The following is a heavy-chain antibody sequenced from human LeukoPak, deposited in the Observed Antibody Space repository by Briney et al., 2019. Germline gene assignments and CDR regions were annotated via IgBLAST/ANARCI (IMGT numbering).Heavy chain of an antibody. D-gene: IGHD2-21*01. V-gene: IGHV3-33*01. CDR3: ARDRGEKNFDY. J-gene: IGHJ4*02. CDR1: GFTFNIFD. CDR2: LKYDGGIK. Sequence: GKSLRLSCAASGFTFNIFDMHWVRQAPGKGLDWVAFLKYDGGIKDYADFVKDRFIISRDNSKNTLYLQLNSLRVEDTAVYYCARDRGEKNFDYWGQGTMATVSS.